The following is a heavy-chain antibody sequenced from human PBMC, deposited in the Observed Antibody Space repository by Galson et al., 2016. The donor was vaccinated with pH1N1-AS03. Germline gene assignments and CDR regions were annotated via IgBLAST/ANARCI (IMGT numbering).Heavy chain of an antibody. J-gene: IGHJ5*02. CDR2: IWYDGSNK. CDR3: AKDRVSSTSYRFDP. Sequence: SLRLSCAGSGFSFSTFGMYWVRQAPGRGLEWVASIWYDGSNKYYLDSVKGRFTISRDTSQDTLYLQMNSLRADDTAVYYCAKDRVSSTSYRFDPWGQGTLVIVSS. CDR1: GFSFSTFG. V-gene: IGHV3-33*06. D-gene: IGHD2-2*01.